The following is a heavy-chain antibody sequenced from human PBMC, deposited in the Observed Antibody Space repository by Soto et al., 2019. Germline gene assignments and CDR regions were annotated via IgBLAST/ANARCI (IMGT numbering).Heavy chain of an antibody. D-gene: IGHD2-2*01. CDR2: ISGSGDTT. J-gene: IGHJ6*03. Sequence: GGSLRLSCAASGFTFSSYAMSWVRQAPGKGLEWVSVISGSGDTTNYADSVKDRFTISRDNTKNSLYLQMNSLRVEDTAIYYCAKSSSWAHYYYMDVWGKGTTVTVSS. CDR1: GFTFSSYA. V-gene: IGHV3-23*01. CDR3: AKSSSWAHYYYMDV.